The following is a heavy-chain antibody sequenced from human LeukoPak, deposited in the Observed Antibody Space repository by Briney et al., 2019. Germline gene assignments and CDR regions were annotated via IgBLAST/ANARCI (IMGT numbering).Heavy chain of an antibody. D-gene: IGHD6-13*01. J-gene: IGHJ4*02. CDR3: ATPGDYSSSRNPYFDY. Sequence: GASVKVSCKVSGYTLTELSMHWVRQAPGKGLEWMGGFDPEDGETIYAQKFQGRVTMTEDTSTDTAYMELSCLRSEDTAVYYCATPGDYSSSRNPYFDYWGQGTLVTVSS. V-gene: IGHV1-24*01. CDR1: GYTLTELS. CDR2: FDPEDGET.